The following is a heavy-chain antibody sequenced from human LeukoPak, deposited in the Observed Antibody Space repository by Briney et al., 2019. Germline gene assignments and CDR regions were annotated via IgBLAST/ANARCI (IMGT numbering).Heavy chain of an antibody. CDR1: GFTVSNYY. CDR2: IYSGDYT. J-gene: IGHJ4*02. CDR3: TRGVPASSTYYYDY. V-gene: IGHV3-53*01. Sequence: GGSLRLSCAASGFTVSNYYMTWVRQAPGKGLEWVSGIYSGDYTYYADSVTGRFTISRDNSKNTLYLQMNGLIVEDTAVYYCTRGVPASSTYYYDYWGQGTLVTVSS. D-gene: IGHD6-13*01.